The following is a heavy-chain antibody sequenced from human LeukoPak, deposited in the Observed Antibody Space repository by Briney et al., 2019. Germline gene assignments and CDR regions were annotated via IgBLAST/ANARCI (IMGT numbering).Heavy chain of an antibody. D-gene: IGHD3-16*01. Sequence: SETLSLTCTVSGASISTYYWGWIRRPPGKGLEWIGSIYYSGSTYYTPSLKSRVTVSVDTSKNQFSLKLSSVTAADTAVYYCVRGSTLRHYQYWGQGTLVTVSS. CDR2: IYYSGST. J-gene: IGHJ4*02. CDR1: GASISTYY. CDR3: VRGSTLRHYQY. V-gene: IGHV4-39*01.